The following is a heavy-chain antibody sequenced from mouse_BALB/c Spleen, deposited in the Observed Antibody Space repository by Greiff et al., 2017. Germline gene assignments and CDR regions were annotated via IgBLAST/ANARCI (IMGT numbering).Heavy chain of an antibody. J-gene: IGHJ3*01. CDR1: GYTFTSYW. V-gene: IGHV1-7*01. D-gene: IGHD2-1*01. CDR3: ARSGGVYPWFAD. Sequence: VQLQQSGAELAKPGASVKMSCKASGYTFTSYWMHWVKQRPGQGLEWIGYINPSTGYTEYNQKFKDKATLTADKSSSTAYMQLSSLTSEDSAVYYCARSGGVYPWFADWGQGTLVTVAA. CDR2: INPSTGYT.